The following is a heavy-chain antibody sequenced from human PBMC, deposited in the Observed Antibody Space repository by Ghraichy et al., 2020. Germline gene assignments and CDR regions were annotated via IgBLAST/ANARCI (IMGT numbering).Heavy chain of an antibody. J-gene: IGHJ4*02. CDR3: ARGGPYSTSDY. CDR1: GFTFSNYW. Sequence: GGSLRLSCAASGFTFSNYWMHWVRQAPGKGLVWVSRITPDGSSASYADSVKGRFTLSRDNAKNTLYLRMISLRAEDTAVYYCARGGPYSTSDYWGQGTLVTVSS. V-gene: IGHV3-74*01. CDR2: ITPDGSSA. D-gene: IGHD6-6*01.